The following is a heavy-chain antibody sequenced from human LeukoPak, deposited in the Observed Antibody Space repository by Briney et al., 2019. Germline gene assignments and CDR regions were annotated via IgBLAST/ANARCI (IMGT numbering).Heavy chain of an antibody. CDR3: ARSGVATCHY. J-gene: IGHJ4*02. CDR2: INPDGGS. Sequence: PGGSLRLSCQASGFTFCDYAMSWVRPAPGEGLEWVSSINPDGGSFFADSVKGRFTISRDDSRSVVYLQMNTLSTEDTAVYYCARSGVATCHYWGQGILVTVSS. V-gene: IGHV3-23*01. CDR1: GFTFCDYA. D-gene: IGHD3-10*01.